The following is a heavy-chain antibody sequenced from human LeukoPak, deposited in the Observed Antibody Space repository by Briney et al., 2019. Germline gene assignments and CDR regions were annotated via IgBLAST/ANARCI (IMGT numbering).Heavy chain of an antibody. V-gene: IGHV3-21*01. CDR1: GFTFSSYT. J-gene: IGHJ4*02. CDR3: ARTYGEEGGQRFDH. CDR2: ISSRSSHI. D-gene: IGHD2-8*01. Sequence: PGGSLRLSCAVSGFTFSSYTMNWVRQAPGKGLEWVSSISSRSSHIYYADSVKGRFTISRDNAKNSLYLRMNSLRAEDTAVYYCARTYGEEGGQRFDHWGQGTLVTVSS.